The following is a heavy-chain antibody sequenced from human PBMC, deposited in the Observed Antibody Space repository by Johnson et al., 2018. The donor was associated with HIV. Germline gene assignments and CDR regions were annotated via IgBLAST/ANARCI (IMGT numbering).Heavy chain of an antibody. J-gene: IGHJ3*02. D-gene: IGHD3-22*01. CDR2: IRWDGAIT. Sequence: VQLVESGGAVVQPGGSLRLSCAASGFTFDDYAMHWVRQVPGNGLEWVSLIRWDGAITRYVDSVKGRFTISRDNSRNSLYLQMNSLRAEDTALYYCAKLPYYYDSSGYSDDAFDIWGQGTMVTVSS. CDR3: AKLPYYYDSSGYSDDAFDI. V-gene: IGHV3-43D*03. CDR1: GFTFDDYA.